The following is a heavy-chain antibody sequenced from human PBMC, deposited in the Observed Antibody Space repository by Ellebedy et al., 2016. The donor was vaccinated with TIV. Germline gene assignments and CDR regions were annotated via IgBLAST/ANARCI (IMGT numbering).Heavy chain of an antibody. CDR3: ARHRSGWYPVYYSSLDV. D-gene: IGHD5/OR15-5a*01. V-gene: IGHV3-30*03. Sequence: GESLKISCKGSGFRLSDYGMHWVRQAPGKGPQWLGDISFNGTRSYYIDSVKGRFTFSRDNPTNTLYLQMHSLRPEDTAVYFCARHRSGWYPVYYSSLDVWGQGTTVTVSS. CDR2: ISFNGTRS. J-gene: IGHJ6*02. CDR1: GFRLSDYG.